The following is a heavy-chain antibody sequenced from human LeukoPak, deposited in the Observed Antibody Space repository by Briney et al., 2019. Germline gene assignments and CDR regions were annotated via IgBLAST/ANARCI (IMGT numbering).Heavy chain of an antibody. D-gene: IGHD2/OR15-2a*01. CDR1: GFSFSTYS. CDR2: ISTTSGTI. CDR3: TRELLSLHQGLDS. Sequence: GGSLRLSCAASGFSFSTYSMNWVRQAPGKGLEWVSYISTTSGTIHYADSVKGRFTISRDNTKNSLYLQMDSLRAEDTAVYYCTRELLSLHQGLDSWGQGTLVTVSS. V-gene: IGHV3-48*04. J-gene: IGHJ5*01.